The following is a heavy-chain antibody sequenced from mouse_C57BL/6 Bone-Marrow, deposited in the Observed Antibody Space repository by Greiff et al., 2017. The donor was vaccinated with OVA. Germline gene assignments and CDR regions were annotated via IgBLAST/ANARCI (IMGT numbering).Heavy chain of an antibody. J-gene: IGHJ2*01. CDR1: GFSFNTYA. Sequence: EVQVVESGGGLVQPKGSLKLSCAASGFSFNTYAMNWVRQAPGKGLEWVARIRSKSNNYATYSADSVKDRFTISRDDSESMLYLQMNNLKTEDTAMYYCVRHDDYDGDYWGQGTTLTVSS. CDR2: IRSKSNNYAT. D-gene: IGHD2-4*01. CDR3: VRHDDYDGDY. V-gene: IGHV10-1*01.